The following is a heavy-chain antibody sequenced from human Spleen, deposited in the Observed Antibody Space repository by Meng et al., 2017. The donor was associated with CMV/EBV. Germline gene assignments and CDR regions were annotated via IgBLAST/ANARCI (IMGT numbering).Heavy chain of an antibody. CDR3: ARAVSYGSGMDV. D-gene: IGHD3-10*01. CDR1: GFTVSNNY. Sequence: GGSLRLSCAASGFTVSNNYMSWVRQAPGKGLEWVSVIYSGVTTYYADSVKGRFTISRDNSKNTLYLQMNSLRVEDTAVYYCARAVSYGSGMDVWGQGTTVTVSS. J-gene: IGHJ6*02. V-gene: IGHV3-66*02. CDR2: IYSGVTT.